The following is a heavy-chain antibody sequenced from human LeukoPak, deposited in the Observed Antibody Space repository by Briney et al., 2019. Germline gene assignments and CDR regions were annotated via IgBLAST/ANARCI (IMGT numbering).Heavy chain of an antibody. CDR3: ARVGTYYYDSSGYSDY. CDR1: GFTFSSYA. CDR2: IYYSGST. J-gene: IGHJ4*02. Sequence: GSLRLSCAASGFTFSSYAMSWIRQPPGKGLEWIGSIYYSGSTYYNPSLKSRVTISVDTSKNQFSLKLSSVTAADTAVYYCARVGTYYYDSSGYSDYWGQGTLVTVSS. V-gene: IGHV4-39*07. D-gene: IGHD3-22*01.